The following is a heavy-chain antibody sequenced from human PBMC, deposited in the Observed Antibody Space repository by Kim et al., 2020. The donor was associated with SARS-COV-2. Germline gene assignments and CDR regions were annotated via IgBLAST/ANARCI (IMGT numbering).Heavy chain of an antibody. D-gene: IGHD6-13*01. V-gene: IGHV3-11*04. J-gene: IGHJ4*02. Sequence: GGSLRLSCAASGFTFSDYYMSWIRQAPGKGLEWVSYISSSGSTIYYADSVKGRFTISRDNAKNSLYLQMNILRAEDTAVYYCARAGDSSSWYDFDYWGQGTLVTVSS. CDR3: ARAGDSSSWYDFDY. CDR2: ISSSGSTI. CDR1: GFTFSDYY.